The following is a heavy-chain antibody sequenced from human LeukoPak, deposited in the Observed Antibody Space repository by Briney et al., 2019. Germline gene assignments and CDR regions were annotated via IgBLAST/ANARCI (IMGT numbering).Heavy chain of an antibody. CDR1: GVTFSNYC. CDR2: LNRDGSTT. Sequence: GGSLRLSCVASGVTFSNYCMHWVRQAPGKGLVWVSRLNRDGSTTNYADFVKGRFTISRDNAKNTLYLQMNSLRAEDTAVYYCAREAVDTSYDYWGQGTLVTVSS. J-gene: IGHJ4*02. CDR3: AREAVDTSYDY. D-gene: IGHD3-22*01. V-gene: IGHV3-74*01.